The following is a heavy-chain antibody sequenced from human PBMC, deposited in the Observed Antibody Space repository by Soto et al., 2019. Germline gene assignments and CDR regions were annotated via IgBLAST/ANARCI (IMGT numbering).Heavy chain of an antibody. V-gene: IGHV4-59*01. CDR1: GGSISSYY. D-gene: IGHD3-22*01. J-gene: IGHJ4*02. CDR3: ARGDTYYYDSSGYPTYFDY. Sequence: SETLSLTCTVSGGSISSYYWSWIRQPPGKGLEWIGYIYYSGSTNYSPSLKSRVTISVDTSKNQFSLKLSSVTAADTAVYYCARGDTYYYDSSGYPTYFDYWGQGTLVTVSS. CDR2: IYYSGST.